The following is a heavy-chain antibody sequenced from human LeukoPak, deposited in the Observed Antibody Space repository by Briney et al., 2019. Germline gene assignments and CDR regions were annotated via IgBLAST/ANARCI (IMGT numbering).Heavy chain of an antibody. J-gene: IGHJ4*02. D-gene: IGHD4-17*01. Sequence: PGGSLRLSCAASGFTFGSSYMHWVRQVPGKGLVWVSRINSDGSNTNYADSVKGRFTISRDNAQNTLYLQMNSLRAEDTAVYYCVAVTKGWGQGTLVTVPS. CDR1: GFTFGSSY. CDR2: INSDGSNT. CDR3: VAVTKG. V-gene: IGHV3-74*01.